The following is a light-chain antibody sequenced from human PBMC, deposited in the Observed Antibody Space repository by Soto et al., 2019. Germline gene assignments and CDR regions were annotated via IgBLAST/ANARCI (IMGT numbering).Light chain of an antibody. CDR1: QTINSGY. CDR3: QQYHSSPGT. V-gene: IGKV3-20*01. CDR2: GAS. J-gene: IGKJ1*01. Sequence: EIVLTQSPGTLSLSPGERATLSCWASQTINSGYLAWYQQKSGQSPRLLIYGASSRATGIPDRFSGSGSGTDFTLTISGLEPEDFAGYFCQQYHSSPGTFCQGTKVEI.